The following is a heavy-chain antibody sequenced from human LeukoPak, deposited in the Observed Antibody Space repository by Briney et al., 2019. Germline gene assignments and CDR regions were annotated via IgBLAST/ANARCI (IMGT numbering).Heavy chain of an antibody. CDR1: GGSISSSSHN. Sequence: PSETLSLTCIVSGGSISSSSHNWGWIRQPPGKGLEWIGSIYYSGTTYYNPSLKSRLTISVDTSKNQFSLKLSSVTAVDTAVYYCARHDRIIASPLVWGQGILVTASS. CDR3: ARHDRIIASPLV. D-gene: IGHD6-13*01. CDR2: IYYSGTT. J-gene: IGHJ4*02. V-gene: IGHV4-39*01.